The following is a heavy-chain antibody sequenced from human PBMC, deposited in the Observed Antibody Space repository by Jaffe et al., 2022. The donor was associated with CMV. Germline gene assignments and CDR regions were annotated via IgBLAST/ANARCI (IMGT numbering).Heavy chain of an antibody. J-gene: IGHJ4*02. D-gene: IGHD3-10*01. CDR2: IYYSGST. V-gene: IGHV4-39*01. CDR3: ARPMVRGVITDDY. CDR1: GGSISSSSYY. Sequence: QLQLQESGPGLVKPSETLSLTCTVSGGSISSSSYYWGWIRQPPGKGLEWIGSIYYSGSTYYNPSLKSRVTISVDTSKNQFSLKLSSVTAADTAVYYCARPMVRGVITDDYWGQGTLVTVSS.